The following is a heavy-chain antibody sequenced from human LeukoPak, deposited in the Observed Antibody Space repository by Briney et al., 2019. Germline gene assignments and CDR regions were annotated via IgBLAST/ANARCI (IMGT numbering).Heavy chain of an antibody. Sequence: PGGSLRLSCSASGFSLSSYSMNWVRQAPGKGLEWVSYISSRSMTIYYADSVKGRFTISRDNAKNSLYVQMNSLKDDDTAVYYCARDLNWYFDLGGRGTQVTVSS. CDR1: GFSLSSYS. V-gene: IGHV3-48*02. CDR3: ARDLNWYFDL. J-gene: IGHJ2*01. CDR2: ISSRSMTI.